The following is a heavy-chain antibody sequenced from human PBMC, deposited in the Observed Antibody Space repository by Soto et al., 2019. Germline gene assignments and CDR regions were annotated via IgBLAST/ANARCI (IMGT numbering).Heavy chain of an antibody. D-gene: IGHD6-13*01. V-gene: IGHV3-21*01. CDR2: ISSNSAYI. CDR3: TRDASRDSSARGWFDP. Sequence: GGSLRLSCAASGFTFRSFTINWVRQAPGKGLEWVSTISSNSAYIYYTDALRGRFTISRDNAKNSLHLQMNSLRAEDTAVYYCTRDASRDSSARGWFDPWGPGTLVTVSS. CDR1: GFTFRSFT. J-gene: IGHJ5*02.